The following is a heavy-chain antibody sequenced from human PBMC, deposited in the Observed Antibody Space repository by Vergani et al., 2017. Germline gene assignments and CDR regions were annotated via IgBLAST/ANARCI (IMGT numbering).Heavy chain of an antibody. CDR3: ASGKYYSDSTSHFRGRYFDV. J-gene: IGHJ2*01. CDR2: IYNSGNG. CDR1: GDSIISRSYY. V-gene: IGHV4-39*01. Sequence: QMQLQESGPGLVKASETLSLTCTVSGDSIISRSYYWGWIRQPPGKGLEWIGSIYNSGNGDSSSSLKSRVTISADTSKNQFSLRLTPVTAADTAVYYCASGKYYSDSTSHFRGRYFDVWVRGTLVTVPS. D-gene: IGHD3-16*01.